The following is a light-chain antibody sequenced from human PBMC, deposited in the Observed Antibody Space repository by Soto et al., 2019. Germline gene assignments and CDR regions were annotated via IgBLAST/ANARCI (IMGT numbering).Light chain of an antibody. V-gene: IGLV2-14*01. CDR3: SSYTSSSLRV. J-gene: IGLJ3*02. Sequence: QSALTQPASVSGSPGQSITISCTGTSSDVGGYNYVSWYQQHPGKAPKLMIYEVSNRPSGVSNRFSGSKSGNTASLTISGLQAEDDADYYCSSYTSSSLRVFGGGTKVTVL. CDR1: SSDVGGYNY. CDR2: EVS.